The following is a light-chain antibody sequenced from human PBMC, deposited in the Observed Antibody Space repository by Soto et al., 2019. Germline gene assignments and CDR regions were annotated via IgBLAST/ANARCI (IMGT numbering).Light chain of an antibody. CDR2: GAS. Sequence: EIVMTQSPATLSVSPGERATVPCRASQSVTNNLGWYQQKPGQAPRLLIYGASLRANGVPARFGGSGSGTDFTLTINSLEPEDFAVYYCQQRNVWPPITFGQGTRLEIK. CDR1: QSVTNN. V-gene: IGKV3D-15*01. CDR3: QQRNVWPPIT. J-gene: IGKJ5*01.